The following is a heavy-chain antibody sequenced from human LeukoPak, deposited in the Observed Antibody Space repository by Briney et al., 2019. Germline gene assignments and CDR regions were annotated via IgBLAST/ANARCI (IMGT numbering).Heavy chain of an antibody. CDR2: ISGSGGST. CDR1: GFTFSSYA. J-gene: IGHJ4*02. D-gene: IGHD3-16*02. CDR3: AKNVWGSYRNNYFDY. Sequence: SGGSLRLSCAASGFTFSSYAMSWVRQAPGKGLEWVSAISGSGGSTYYADSVKGRFTISRDNSKNTLYLQMNSLRAEDTAVYYCAKNVWGSYRNNYFDYWGQGTLVTVSS. V-gene: IGHV3-23*01.